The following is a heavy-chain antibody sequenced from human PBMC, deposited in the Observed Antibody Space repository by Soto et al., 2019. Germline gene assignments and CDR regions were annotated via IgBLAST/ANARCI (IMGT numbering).Heavy chain of an antibody. CDR2: IIPIFGTA. CDR3: ARVDRPSSGWYGVEDYYYYYGMDV. Sequence: ASVKVSCKASGGTFSSYAISWVRQAPGQGLEWMGGIIPIFGTANYAQKFQGRVTITADESTSTAYMELSSLRSEDTAVYYCARVDRPSSGWYGVEDYYYYYGMDVWGQGTTVTVSS. J-gene: IGHJ6*02. D-gene: IGHD6-19*01. V-gene: IGHV1-69*13. CDR1: GGTFSSYA.